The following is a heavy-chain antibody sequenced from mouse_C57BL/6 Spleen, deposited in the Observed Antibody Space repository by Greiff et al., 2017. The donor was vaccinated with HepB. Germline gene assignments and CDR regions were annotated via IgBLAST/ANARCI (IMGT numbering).Heavy chain of an antibody. Sequence: VQRVESGAELMKPGASVKLSCKATGYTFTGYWIEWVKQRPGHGLEWIGEILPGSGSTNYNEKFKGKATFTADTSSNTAYMQLSSLTTEDSAIYYCARQGLYYGSSNYAMDYWGQGTSVTVSS. CDR2: ILPGSGST. CDR3: ARQGLYYGSSNYAMDY. CDR1: GYTFTGYW. V-gene: IGHV1-9*01. J-gene: IGHJ4*01. D-gene: IGHD1-1*01.